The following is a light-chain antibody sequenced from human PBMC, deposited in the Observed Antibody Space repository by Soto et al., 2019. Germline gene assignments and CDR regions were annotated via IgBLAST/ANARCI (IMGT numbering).Light chain of an antibody. J-gene: IGLJ2*01. V-gene: IGLV2-23*01. CDR2: EDT. CDR1: SGDVGGYNL. Sequence: QSALTQPASVSGSPGQSITISCTGTSGDVGGYNLVSWYRQHPGKAPKVMIYEDTKRPSGVSNRFSGSKFGNTASLTISGLQAEDEADYCCCSYAGSSVIFGGGTKLTVL. CDR3: CSYAGSSVI.